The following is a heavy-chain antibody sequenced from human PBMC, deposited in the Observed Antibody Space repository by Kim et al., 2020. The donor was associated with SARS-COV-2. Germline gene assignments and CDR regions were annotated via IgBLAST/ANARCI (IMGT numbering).Heavy chain of an antibody. CDR2: ISYDGSNK. D-gene: IGHD6-19*01. CDR1: GFTFSSYA. V-gene: IGHV3-30-3*01. Sequence: GGSLRLSCAASGFTFSSYAMHWVRQAPGKGLEWVAVISYDGSNKYYADSVKGRFTISRDNSKNTLYLQMNSLRAEDTAVYYCASEGYSSGYWGQGTLVTVSS. J-gene: IGHJ4*02. CDR3: ASEGYSSGY.